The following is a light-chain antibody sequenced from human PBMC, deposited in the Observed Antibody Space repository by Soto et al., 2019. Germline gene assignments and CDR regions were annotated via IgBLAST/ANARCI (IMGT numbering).Light chain of an antibody. CDR1: SSNIGAGYN. CDR2: VNS. J-gene: IGLJ2*01. V-gene: IGLV1-40*01. Sequence: QPVLTQPPSVSGAPGQRVTISCTGSSSNIGAGYNVHWYQHLPGTAPKLLIYVNSNRPSGVPDRFSGSKSGTSASLAITGLQAEDEADYYCQSYDSSLSVVFGGGTQLTVL. CDR3: QSYDSSLSVV.